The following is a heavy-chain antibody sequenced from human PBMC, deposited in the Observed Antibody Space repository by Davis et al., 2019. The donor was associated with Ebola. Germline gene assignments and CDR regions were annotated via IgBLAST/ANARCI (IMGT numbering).Heavy chain of an antibody. CDR2: IYHNGDT. V-gene: IGHV4-4*02. J-gene: IGHJ4*02. Sequence: SETLSLTCVVTGGSISSTNWWSWVRQPPGKGLEWIGEIYHNGDTNNNPSLKSRVTLSVDRSKNQFSLRLNSVTAADTAVYYCARDRRDGYTTYYLDYWGRGTLVTVSS. D-gene: IGHD5-24*01. CDR1: GGSISSTNW. CDR3: ARDRRDGYTTYYLDY.